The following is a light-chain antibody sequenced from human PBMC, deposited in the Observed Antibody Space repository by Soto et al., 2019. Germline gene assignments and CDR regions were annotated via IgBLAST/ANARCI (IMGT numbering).Light chain of an antibody. CDR2: DVS. CDR3: CSFAGSYTFWV. J-gene: IGLJ3*02. CDR1: SSDVGDYNY. V-gene: IGLV2-11*01. Sequence: QSALPQPRSVSGSPGQSVTISCTGTSSDVGDYNYVSWYQQYPGKAPKRVISDVSKRPSGVPDRFSGSKSGNTASLTISGLQADDEADYYCCSFAGSYTFWVFGGGTKVTVL.